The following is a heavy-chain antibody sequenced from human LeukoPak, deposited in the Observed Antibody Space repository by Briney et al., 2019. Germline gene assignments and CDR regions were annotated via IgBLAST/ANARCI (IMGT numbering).Heavy chain of an antibody. CDR1: GFTFSSYW. CDR2: INTDGSST. V-gene: IGHV3-74*01. Sequence: GGSLRLSCAASGFTFSSYWMHWVRQAPGKGLVWVSRINTDGSSTSYADSVKGRFTISRDNAKNTLYLQMNSLRAEDTAVYYCARGPYPGDYGTSFDYWGQGTLVTVSS. CDR3: ARGPYPGDYGTSFDY. D-gene: IGHD4-17*01. J-gene: IGHJ4*02.